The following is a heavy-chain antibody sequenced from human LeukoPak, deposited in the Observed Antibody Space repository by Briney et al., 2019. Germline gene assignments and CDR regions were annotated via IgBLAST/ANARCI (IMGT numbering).Heavy chain of an antibody. CDR3: ARDLDSSGYSHSYYYYYYMDV. V-gene: IGHV4-59*12. CDR1: GGSISSNY. CDR2: IYYSGIT. J-gene: IGHJ6*03. D-gene: IGHD3-22*01. Sequence: SETLSLTCTVSGGSISSNYWTWIRQPPGKGLEWIGYIYYSGITNYNPSLKSRVTISVDTSKNQFSLKLSSVTAADTAVYYCARDLDSSGYSHSYYYYYYMDVWGKGTTVTVSS.